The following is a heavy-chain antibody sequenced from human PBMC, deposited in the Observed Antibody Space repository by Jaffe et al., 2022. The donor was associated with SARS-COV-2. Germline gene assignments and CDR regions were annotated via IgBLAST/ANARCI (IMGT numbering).Heavy chain of an antibody. D-gene: IGHD3-3*01. CDR1: GFTFSSYA. Sequence: EVQLLESGGGLVQPGGSLRLSCAASGFTFSSYAMSWVRQAPGKGLEWVSAISGSGGSTYYADSVKGRFTISRDNSKNTLYLQMNSLRAEDTAVYYCAKTPDSIHEYDFFVYYYGMDVWGQGTTVTVSS. CDR2: ISGSGGST. CDR3: AKTPDSIHEYDFFVYYYGMDV. V-gene: IGHV3-23*01. J-gene: IGHJ6*02.